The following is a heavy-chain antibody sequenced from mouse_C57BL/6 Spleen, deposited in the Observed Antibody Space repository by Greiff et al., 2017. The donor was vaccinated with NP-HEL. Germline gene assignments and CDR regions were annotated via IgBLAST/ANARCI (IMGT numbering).Heavy chain of an antibody. CDR1: GYTFTSYR. Sequence: QVQLQQPGAELVRPGSSVKLSCKASGYTFTSYRMHWVKQRPIQGLEWIGNIDPSGSETHYNQKFKDKATLTVDESSSTAYMQLSSLTSEDSAVDYCARSGAGSFDYWGQGTTLTVSS. CDR2: IDPSGSET. J-gene: IGHJ2*01. CDR3: ARSGAGSFDY. D-gene: IGHD3-3*01. V-gene: IGHV1-52*01.